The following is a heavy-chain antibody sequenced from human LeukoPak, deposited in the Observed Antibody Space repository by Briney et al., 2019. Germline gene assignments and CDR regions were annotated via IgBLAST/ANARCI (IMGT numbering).Heavy chain of an antibody. CDR3: ARAGLGYSSSWDYYYYMDV. CDR1: GFSFSSYA. V-gene: IGHV3-23*01. D-gene: IGHD6-13*01. Sequence: PGGSLRLSCATSGFSFSSYAMSWVRQAPGKGLEWVSAMSSSDDGRYYAASVRGRFTISRDTSRSTLYLQMNSLRSEDTAVYYCARAGLGYSSSWDYYYYMDVWGKGTTVTVSS. CDR2: MSSSDDGR. J-gene: IGHJ6*03.